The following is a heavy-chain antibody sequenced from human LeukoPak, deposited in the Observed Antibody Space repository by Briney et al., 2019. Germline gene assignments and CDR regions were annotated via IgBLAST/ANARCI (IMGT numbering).Heavy chain of an antibody. CDR2: ISYVGSNK. CDR3: AKGFYYYDSSGYCLDY. J-gene: IGHJ4*02. V-gene: IGHV3-30*18. CDR1: GFTFSSYG. Sequence: GGSLRLSCAASGFTFSSYGMHWVRQAPGKGLEWVAVISYVGSNKYYADSVKGRFTISRDNSKNTLYLQMNSLRAEDTAVYYCAKGFYYYDSSGYCLDYWGQGTLVTVSS. D-gene: IGHD3-22*01.